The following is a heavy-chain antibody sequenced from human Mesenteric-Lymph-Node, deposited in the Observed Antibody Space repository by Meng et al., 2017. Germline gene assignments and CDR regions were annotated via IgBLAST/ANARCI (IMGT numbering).Heavy chain of an antibody. J-gene: IGHJ3*02. D-gene: IGHD3-22*01. CDR1: GFTLSRNI. CDR2: ISRSRSSI. V-gene: IGHV3-21*01. CDR3: ARVGVLTYYYDSSGYWDAFDI. Sequence: GGSLRLSCAASGFTLSRNIMNWVRQAPGKGLECISSISRSRSSIDFADSVKGRFTISRDNSKNTLYLQMNSLRAEDTAVYYCARVGVLTYYYDSSGYWDAFDIWGQGTMVTVSS.